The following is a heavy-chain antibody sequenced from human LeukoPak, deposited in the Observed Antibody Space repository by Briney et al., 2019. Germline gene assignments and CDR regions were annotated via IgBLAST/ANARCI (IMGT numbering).Heavy chain of an antibody. J-gene: IGHJ4*02. CDR3: AKDFVDTAMVGIDY. V-gene: IGHV3-9*01. D-gene: IGHD5-18*01. CDR1: GFTFSSYW. CDR2: ISWNSGSI. Sequence: GGSLRLSCAASGFTFSSYWMHWVRQAPGKGLEWVSGISWNSGSIGYADSVKGRFTISRDNAKNSLYLQMNSLRAEDTALYYCAKDFVDTAMVGIDYWGQGTLVTVSS.